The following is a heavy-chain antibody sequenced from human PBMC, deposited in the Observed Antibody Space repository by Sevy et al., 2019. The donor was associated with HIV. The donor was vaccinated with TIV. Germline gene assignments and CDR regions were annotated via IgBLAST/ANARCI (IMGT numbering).Heavy chain of an antibody. V-gene: IGHV3-21*01. Sequence: LSLTCAASGFTFSSYSMNWVRQTPGKGLEWVSSISSSSSYIYYADSVKGRFTISRDNAKNSLYLQMNSLRAEDTAVYYCAREAAASFDYWGQRTLVTVSS. D-gene: IGHD6-13*01. CDR1: GFTFSSYS. CDR3: AREAAASFDY. CDR2: ISSSSSYI. J-gene: IGHJ4*02.